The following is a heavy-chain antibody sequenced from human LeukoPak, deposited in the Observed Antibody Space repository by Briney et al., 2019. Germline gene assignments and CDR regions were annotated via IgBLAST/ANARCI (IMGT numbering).Heavy chain of an antibody. Sequence: PGGSLRLSCVASGFIFSSYWMSWVRQAPGKGLEWVANMNQDGSEKYYVDSVKGRFTISRDNAKNSLYLQMNSLRDEDTAVYYCARGTLNIPGEHGAFDYWGQGTLVTVSS. V-gene: IGHV3-7*01. CDR1: GFIFSSYW. D-gene: IGHD1-14*01. J-gene: IGHJ4*02. CDR3: ARGTLNIPGEHGAFDY. CDR2: MNQDGSEK.